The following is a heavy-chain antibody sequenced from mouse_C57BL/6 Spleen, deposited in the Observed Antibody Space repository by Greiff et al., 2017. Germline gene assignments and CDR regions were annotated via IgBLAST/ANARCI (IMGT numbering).Heavy chain of an antibody. CDR3: AITTVVEYFDY. V-gene: IGHV1-82*01. D-gene: IGHD1-1*01. Sequence: VKLMESGPELVKPGASVKISCKASGYAFSSSWMNWVKQRPGKGLEWIGRIYPGDGDTNYNQKFKGKATLTVDTSASTAYMQLSSLTSEDSAVYYCAITTVVEYFDYWGQGTTLTVSS. CDR1: GYAFSSSW. CDR2: IYPGDGDT. J-gene: IGHJ2*01.